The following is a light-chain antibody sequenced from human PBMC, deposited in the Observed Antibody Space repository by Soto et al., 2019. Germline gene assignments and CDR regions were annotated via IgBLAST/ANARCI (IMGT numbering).Light chain of an antibody. CDR1: QSVRNNY. Sequence: EIVLTQSPGTLSLSRGERATLXXRASQSVRNNYVARYQHKPGQAPRLXRYEASNRATGIPARFSGSGSGTDFTLTISSLEPEDFAVYYCQQRSNWPRGFGGGTKVEIK. CDR3: QQRSNWPRG. CDR2: EAS. V-gene: IGKV3-11*01. J-gene: IGKJ4*01.